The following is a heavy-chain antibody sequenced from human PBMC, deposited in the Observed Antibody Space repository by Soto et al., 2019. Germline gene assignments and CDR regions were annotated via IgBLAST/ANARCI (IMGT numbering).Heavy chain of an antibody. CDR1: GYTFSSYA. CDR2: ISGSGGST. J-gene: IGHJ6*02. D-gene: IGHD6-25*01. CDR3: AKAAFHYYYYGMDV. Sequence: VQMVQSGAEVKKPGDSVKVSCKASGYTFSSYAMSWVRQAPGKGLEWVSAISGSGGSTYYADSVKGRFTISRDNSKNTLYLQMNSLRAEDTAVYYCAKAAFHYYYYGMDVWGQGTTVTVSS. V-gene: IGHV3-23*04.